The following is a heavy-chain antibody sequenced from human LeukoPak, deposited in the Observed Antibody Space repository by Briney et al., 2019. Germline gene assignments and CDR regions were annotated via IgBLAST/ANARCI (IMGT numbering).Heavy chain of an antibody. D-gene: IGHD3-10*02. CDR2: ISGSGAFT. CDR3: AELGITMIGGV. Sequence: GGSLRLSCAASGFTLSSYAMSWVRQAPGKGLEWVSGISGSGAFTYYADSVKGRFTSSSDYAKNSLYLQINSLRAEDTAVYYCAELGITMIGGVWGKGTTVTISS. J-gene: IGHJ6*04. V-gene: IGHV3-23*01. CDR1: GFTLSSYA.